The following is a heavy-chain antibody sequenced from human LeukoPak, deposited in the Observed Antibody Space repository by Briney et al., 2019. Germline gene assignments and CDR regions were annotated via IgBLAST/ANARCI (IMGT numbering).Heavy chain of an antibody. V-gene: IGHV1-69*04. CDR3: ASGSLGDGYGVGDYYQYMDV. D-gene: IGHD5-24*01. CDR2: IIPILGIA. CDR1: GGTFSSYA. J-gene: IGHJ6*03. Sequence: SVKVSCKASGGTFSSYAISWVRQAPGQGLEWMGRIIPILGIANYAQEFQGRVTFTTDESASTAYMEVSSLRSEDTAVYYCASGSLGDGYGVGDYYQYMDVWGKGTTVTVSS.